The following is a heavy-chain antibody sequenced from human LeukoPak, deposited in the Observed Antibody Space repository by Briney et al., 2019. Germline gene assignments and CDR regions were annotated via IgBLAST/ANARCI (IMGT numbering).Heavy chain of an antibody. CDR3: ARRDGYFDY. Sequence: SETLSLTCAVYVGSISSYYWSWIRQPPGKGLEWIGYIYYSGSTNYNPSLKSRVTISVDTSKNQFSLKLSSVTAADTAVYYCARRDGYFDYWGQGTLVTVSS. J-gene: IGHJ4*02. V-gene: IGHV4-59*01. CDR2: IYYSGST. D-gene: IGHD5-24*01. CDR1: VGSISSYY.